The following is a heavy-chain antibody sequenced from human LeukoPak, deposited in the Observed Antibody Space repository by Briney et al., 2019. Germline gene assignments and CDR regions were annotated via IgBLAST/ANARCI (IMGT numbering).Heavy chain of an antibody. CDR3: ARDSDY. CDR1: GESFSGHH. CDR2: IDHSGNT. J-gene: IGHJ4*02. Sequence: SETLSLTCAVYGESFSGHHWNWIRQSPGEGLEWIGEIDHSGNTNYNPSLKSRVTISVDTSKNQFSLKLSSVTAADTAVYYCARDSDYWGQGTLVTVSS. V-gene: IGHV4-34*01.